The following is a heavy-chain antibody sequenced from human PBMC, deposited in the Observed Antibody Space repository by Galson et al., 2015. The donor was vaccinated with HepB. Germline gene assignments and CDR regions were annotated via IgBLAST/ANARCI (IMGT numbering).Heavy chain of an antibody. J-gene: IGHJ4*02. CDR1: GYTFTNYW. CDR3: VRFMDYLFYFDY. V-gene: IGHV5-51*01. Sequence: QSGAEVKKPGESLKISCQGSGYTFTNYWIGWVRQMPGKGLEWMGIIFPLDSDTRYSPSFQGQVTISADESISTAYLQINSLKASDTAIYYCVRFMDYLFYFDYWGQGTLVTVSS. D-gene: IGHD3/OR15-3a*01. CDR2: IFPLDSDT.